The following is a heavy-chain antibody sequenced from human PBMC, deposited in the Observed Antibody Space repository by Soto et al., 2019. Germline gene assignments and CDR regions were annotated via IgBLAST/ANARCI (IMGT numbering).Heavy chain of an antibody. J-gene: IGHJ5*02. V-gene: IGHV1-46*01. CDR2: INPSGGST. D-gene: IGHD3-22*01. CDR1: VYTFTSYY. Sequence: XSVKVSCKASVYTFTSYYMHWVRQAPGQGLEWMGIINPSGGSTSYAQKFQGRVTMTRDTSTSTVYMELSSLRSEDTAVYYCARDRTDYYDSSGYRNWFDPWGQGTLVTVSS. CDR3: ARDRTDYYDSSGYRNWFDP.